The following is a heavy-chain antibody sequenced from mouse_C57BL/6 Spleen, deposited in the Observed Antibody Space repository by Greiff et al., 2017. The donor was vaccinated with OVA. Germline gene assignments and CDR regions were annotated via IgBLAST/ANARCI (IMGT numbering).Heavy chain of an antibody. CDR3: ASYYYGSSYVGYYAMDY. V-gene: IGHV3-6*01. J-gene: IGHJ4*01. D-gene: IGHD1-1*01. CDR2: ISYDGSN. CDR1: GYSITSGYY. Sequence: DVQLQESGPGLVKPSQSLSLTCSVTGYSITSGYYWNWIRQFPGNKLEWMGYISYDGSNNYNPSLKNRISITRDTSKNQFFLKLNSVTTEDTATYYCASYYYGSSYVGYYAMDYWGQGTSVTVSS.